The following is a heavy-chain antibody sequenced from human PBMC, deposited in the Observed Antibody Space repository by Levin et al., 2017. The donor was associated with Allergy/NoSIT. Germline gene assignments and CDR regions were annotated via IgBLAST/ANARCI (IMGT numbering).Heavy chain of an antibody. CDR3: TTETYDILTGSDY. V-gene: IGHV3-15*01. CDR2: IKSKTDGGTT. Sequence: LSLPCAASGFTFSNAWMSWVRQAPGKGLEWVGRIKSKTDGGTTDYAAPVKGRFTISRDDSKNTLYLQMNSLKTEDTAVYYCTTETYDILTGSDYWGQGTLVTVSS. D-gene: IGHD3-9*01. J-gene: IGHJ4*02. CDR1: GFTFSNAW.